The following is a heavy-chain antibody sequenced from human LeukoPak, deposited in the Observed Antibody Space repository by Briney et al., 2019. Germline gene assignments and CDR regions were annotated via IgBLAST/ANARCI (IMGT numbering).Heavy chain of an antibody. CDR1: GGTFSSYA. Sequence: SVKVSCKASGGTFSSYAISRVRQAPGQGLEWMGGIIPIFGTANYAQKFQGRVTITADKSTSTAYMELSSLRSEDTAVYYCARDLSAAGTGYYYYYMDVWGKGTTVTVSS. CDR2: IIPIFGTA. CDR3: ARDLSAAGTGYYYYYMDV. V-gene: IGHV1-69*06. D-gene: IGHD6-13*01. J-gene: IGHJ6*03.